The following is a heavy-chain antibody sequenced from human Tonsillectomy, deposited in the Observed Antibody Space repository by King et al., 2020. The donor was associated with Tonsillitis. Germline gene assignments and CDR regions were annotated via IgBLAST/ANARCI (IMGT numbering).Heavy chain of an antibody. CDR1: GASISSGSYY. V-gene: IGHV4-61*02. J-gene: IGHJ5*02. D-gene: IGHD3-9*01. CDR3: ARGGDLSTGGSLFDP. CDR2: IYTSGST. Sequence: QLQESGPGLVKPSQTLSLTCSVSGASISSGSYYWSWIRQPAGKGLEWIGRIYTSGSTDYNPSLESRVTMSTDTSRNQFSLKLSFVTAADTAVYYCARGGDLSTGGSLFDPWGQGTLVTVSS.